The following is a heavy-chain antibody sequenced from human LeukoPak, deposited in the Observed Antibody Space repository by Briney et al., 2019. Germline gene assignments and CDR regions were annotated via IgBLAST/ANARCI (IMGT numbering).Heavy chain of an antibody. CDR2: IKQDGSEK. CDR1: GFTFSNYW. D-gene: IGHD3-10*01. J-gene: IGHJ4*02. CDR3: AKAHVPTMIRGVVSSD. V-gene: IGHV3-7*03. Sequence: GGSLRLSCAASGFTFSNYWMSWVRQTPGKGLEWVAEIKQDGSEKNYVDSVKGRFIISRDNTKSSLSLQMNSLRAEDTALYYCAKAHVPTMIRGVVSSDWGQGTLVTVSS.